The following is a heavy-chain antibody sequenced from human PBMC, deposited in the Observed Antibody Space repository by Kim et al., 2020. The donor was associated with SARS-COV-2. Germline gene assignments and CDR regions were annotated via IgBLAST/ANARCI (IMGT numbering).Heavy chain of an antibody. Sequence: SETLSLTCTVSGGSISSSSYYWGWIRQPPGKGLEWIGSIYYSGSTYYNPSLKSRVTISVDTSKNQFSLKLSSVTAADTAVYYCARLAPRQWPGLGVTTWGQGTLVTVSS. CDR2: IYYSGST. D-gene: IGHD4-17*01. V-gene: IGHV4-39*01. CDR3: ARLAPRQWPGLGVTT. CDR1: GGSISSSSYY. J-gene: IGHJ4*02.